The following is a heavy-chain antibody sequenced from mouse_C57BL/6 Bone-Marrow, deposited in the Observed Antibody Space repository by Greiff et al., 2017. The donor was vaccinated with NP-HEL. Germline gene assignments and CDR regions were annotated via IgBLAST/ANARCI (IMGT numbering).Heavy chain of an antibody. V-gene: IGHV1-39*01. CDR1: SYSFTDYN. D-gene: IGHD2-3*01. J-gene: IGHJ4*01. CDR2: INPNYGTT. Sequence: EVQLQQSGPELVKPGASVKISCKASSYSFTDYNMNWVKQSNGKSLEWIGVINPNYGTTSYNQKFKGKATLTVDQSSSTAYMQLNSLTSEDSAVYYCARGGWLLRLYYAMDYWGQGTSVTVSS. CDR3: ARGGWLLRLYYAMDY.